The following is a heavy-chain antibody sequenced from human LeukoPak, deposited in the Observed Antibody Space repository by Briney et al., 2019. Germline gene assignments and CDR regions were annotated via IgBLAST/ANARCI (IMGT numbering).Heavy chain of an antibody. CDR3: ASWYYYDSSDAFDI. CDR2: ISGSGGTT. J-gene: IGHJ3*02. Sequence: AGGSLRLSCAASGFTFNNYAMNWVRQAPGKGLEWVSVISGSGGTTYYADSVKGRFTISRDNAKNSLYLQMNSLRAEDTAVYYCASWYYYDSSDAFDIWGQGTMVTVSS. V-gene: IGHV3-23*01. D-gene: IGHD3-22*01. CDR1: GFTFNNYA.